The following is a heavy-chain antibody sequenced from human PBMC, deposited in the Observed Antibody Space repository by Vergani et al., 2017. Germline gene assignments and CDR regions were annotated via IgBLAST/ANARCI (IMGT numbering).Heavy chain of an antibody. J-gene: IGHJ5*02. CDR2: STTEGAAHA. CDR3: AGHTYSWQRADR. V-gene: IGHV4-59*02. D-gene: IGHD5-18*01. Sequence: QAQLQESCPGLVKTSETLSLTFHVFGVPVTDFNCNWIRQASGKGLEWIVSLSTTEGAAHASHNPSLKSRVSISVDTSKSEFSLRLYSVTGADSAIYYCAGHTYSWQRADRWGQGLVVSVSS. CDR1: GVPVTDFN.